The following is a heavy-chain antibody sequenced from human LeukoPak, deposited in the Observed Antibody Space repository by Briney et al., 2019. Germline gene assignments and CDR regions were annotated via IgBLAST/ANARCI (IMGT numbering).Heavy chain of an antibody. D-gene: IGHD2-15*01. V-gene: IGHV1-18*01. J-gene: IGHJ1*01. CDR1: GYTFTSYG. CDR2: ISAYNGNT. CDR3: ARVHCSGGSCYPSRYFQH. Sequence: GASVKVSCKASGYTFTSYGISWVRQAPGQGLEWMGWISAYNGNTNYAQKLQGRVTITTDTSTSTAYMELRSLRSDDTAVYYCARVHCSGGSCYPSRYFQHWGQGTLVTVSS.